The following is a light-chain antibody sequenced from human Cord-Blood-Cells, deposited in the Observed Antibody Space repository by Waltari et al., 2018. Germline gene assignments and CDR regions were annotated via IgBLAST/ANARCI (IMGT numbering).Light chain of an antibody. CDR3: SSYTSSRV. CDR1: SSDVGGYNY. V-gene: IGLV2-14*01. CDR2: DVS. J-gene: IGLJ3*02. Sequence: QSALTQPASVSGSPGQSITISCTGSSSDVGGYNYVSWNQQHPGKAPKLMIYDVSKRPAGVSKRFSGSKSGTTASLTIAGLQAEDEADDYCSSYTSSRVFGGGTKLTVL.